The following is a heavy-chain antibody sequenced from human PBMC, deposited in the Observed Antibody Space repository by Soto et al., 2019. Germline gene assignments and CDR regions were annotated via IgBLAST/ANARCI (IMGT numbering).Heavy chain of an antibody. CDR3: AMVDVYVTPSPQDV. Sequence: QVQLVQSGAEVKNPGASVKVSCKASGYTFTRYGIGWARQAPGHGLEWMGWINTYNGNTNYAQNVQGRVTLTTDTSTSTAYMELRSLRSNATAIYYCAMVDVYVTPSPQDVWGQGTTVIVSS. D-gene: IGHD3-16*01. CDR1: GYTFTRYG. CDR2: INTYNGNT. J-gene: IGHJ6*02. V-gene: IGHV1-18*01.